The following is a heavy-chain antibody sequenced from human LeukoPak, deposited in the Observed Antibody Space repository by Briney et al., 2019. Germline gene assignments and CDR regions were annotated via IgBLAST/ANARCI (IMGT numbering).Heavy chain of an antibody. CDR2: ISYDGSNK. J-gene: IGHJ4*02. Sequence: GSLRLSCAASGFTFSSYGMHWVRQAPGKGLEWVAVISYDGSNKYYADSVKGRFTISRDNSKNTLYLQMNSLRAEDTAVYYCAKDRRGSYGSNYFDYWGQGTLVTVSS. V-gene: IGHV3-30*18. CDR3: AKDRRGSYGSNYFDY. D-gene: IGHD1-26*01. CDR1: GFTFSSYG.